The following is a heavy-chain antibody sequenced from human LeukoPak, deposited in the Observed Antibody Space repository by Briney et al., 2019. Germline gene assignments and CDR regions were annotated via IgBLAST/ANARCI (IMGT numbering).Heavy chain of an antibody. CDR2: INSDSTYI. D-gene: IGHD3-10*01. V-gene: IGHV3-21*01. CDR3: ARGKVLWFGELFPFDY. CDR1: GFTFSSYS. Sequence: GGSLRLSCAASGFTFSSYSMKWVRQAPGKGLEWVSSINSDSTYIYYADSVKGRFTISRDNAKNSLYLEMNSLRAEDTAVYYCARGKVLWFGELFPFDYWGQGTLVTISS. J-gene: IGHJ4*02.